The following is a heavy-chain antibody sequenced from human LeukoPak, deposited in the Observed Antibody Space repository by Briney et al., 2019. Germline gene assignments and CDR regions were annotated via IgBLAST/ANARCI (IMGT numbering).Heavy chain of an antibody. CDR1: GFTFSSYG. CDR2: ISYDGSNK. Sequence: GGSLRLSCGASGFTFSSYGMHWVRQAPGKGLEWVAVISYDGSNKYYADSVKGRFTISRDNSKNTLYLQMNSLRAEDTAVYYCAKAGPGNYGGNSEATSDAFDIWGQGTMVTVSS. D-gene: IGHD4-23*01. V-gene: IGHV3-30*18. J-gene: IGHJ3*02. CDR3: AKAGPGNYGGNSEATSDAFDI.